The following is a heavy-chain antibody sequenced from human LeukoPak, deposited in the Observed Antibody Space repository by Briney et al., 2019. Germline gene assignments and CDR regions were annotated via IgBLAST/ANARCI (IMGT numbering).Heavy chain of an antibody. CDR2: IKQDESER. V-gene: IGHV3-7*03. J-gene: IGHJ4*02. CDR1: GFNFNTYW. D-gene: IGHD6-19*01. CDR3: AKGQGSSGWTRIDY. Sequence: GGSLRLSCAASGFNFNTYWMSWVRQAPGKGLEWVANIKQDESERFYVDSVKGRFAISRDNAKNSLYLQMNSLRAEDTALYYCAKGQGSSGWTRIDYWGQGTLVTVSS.